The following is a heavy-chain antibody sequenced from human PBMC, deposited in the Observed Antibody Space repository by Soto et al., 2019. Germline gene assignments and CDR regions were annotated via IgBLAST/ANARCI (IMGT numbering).Heavy chain of an antibody. V-gene: IGHV3-9*01. J-gene: IGHJ5*02. CDR3: AKGLKTGYPEGNWFDP. Sequence: GGSLRLSCAASGFTFDDYAMHWVRQAPGKGLEWVSGISWNSGSIGYADSVKGRFTISRDNAKNSLYLQMNSLRAEDTALYYCAKGLKTGYPEGNWFDPWGQGTLVTVSS. CDR1: GFTFDDYA. D-gene: IGHD3-9*01. CDR2: ISWNSGSI.